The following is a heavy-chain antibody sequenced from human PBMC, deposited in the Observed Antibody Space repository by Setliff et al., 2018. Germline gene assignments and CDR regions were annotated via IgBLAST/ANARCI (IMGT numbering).Heavy chain of an antibody. CDR2: IYWDDDK. Sequence: GSGPTLVNPTQTLTLTCTFSGFSLSTSGVGVGWIRQPPGKALEWLALIYWDDDKRYSPSLKSRLTITKDTSKNQVVLTMTNMDPVDTATYYCARMRSRNYGSGSYWLDYWGQGTLVTVSS. D-gene: IGHD3-10*01. CDR1: GFSLSTSGVG. V-gene: IGHV2-5*02. CDR3: ARMRSRNYGSGSYWLDY. J-gene: IGHJ4*02.